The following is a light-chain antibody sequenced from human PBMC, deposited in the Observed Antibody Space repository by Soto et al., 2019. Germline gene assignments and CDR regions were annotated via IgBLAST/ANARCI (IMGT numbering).Light chain of an antibody. Sequence: EIVLTQSPGTLSLSPGERATLSCRASQFISSSYLAWYQQKPGQAPRLFICAASSRATGIPDRFSGSGSGTDFTLTISRLEPEDFAVYYCQQYDSTPRTFGQGTKVEIK. J-gene: IGKJ1*01. CDR1: QFISSSY. CDR2: AAS. CDR3: QQYDSTPRT. V-gene: IGKV3-20*01.